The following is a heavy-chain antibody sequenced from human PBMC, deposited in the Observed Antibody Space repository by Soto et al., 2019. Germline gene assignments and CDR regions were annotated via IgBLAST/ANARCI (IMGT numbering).Heavy chain of an antibody. V-gene: IGHV1-8*01. CDR1: GYTFTSYD. CDR3: ASVRSTRCYKARARVFPTMCWFDP. CDR2: MNPNSGNT. D-gene: IGHD2-2*02. Sequence: QVQLVPSGAEVKKPGASVKVSCKSSGYTFTSYDINWVRQATGQGLEWIGWMNPNSGNTGYEQKFQGRVTMTMNTSISTAYMELSSLRYEDTAVYYCASVRSTRCYKARARVFPTMCWFDPCGQGTLVTVSS. J-gene: IGHJ5*02.